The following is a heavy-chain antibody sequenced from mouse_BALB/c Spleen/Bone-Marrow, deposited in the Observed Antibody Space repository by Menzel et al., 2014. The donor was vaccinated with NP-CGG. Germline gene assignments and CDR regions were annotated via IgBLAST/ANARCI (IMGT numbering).Heavy chain of an antibody. V-gene: IGHV2-6-1*01. CDR3: ARRGSFYAMDY. J-gene: IGHJ4*01. Sequence: VKLMESGPGLVAPSQSLSITCTISGFSLTSYGVHWARQPPGKGLEWLVVIWSDGSTTYNSALKSRLSISKDNSKSQVFLKMNSLQTDDTAMYYCARRGSFYAMDYWGQGTSVTVSS. CDR2: IWSDGST. CDR1: GFSLTSYG.